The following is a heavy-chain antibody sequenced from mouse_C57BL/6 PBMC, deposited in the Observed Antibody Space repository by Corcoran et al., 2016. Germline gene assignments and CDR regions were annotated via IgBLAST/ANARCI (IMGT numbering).Heavy chain of an antibody. D-gene: IGHD4-1*01. CDR1: GYTFTDYY. V-gene: IGHV1-26*01. CDR3: AISPNWENAMDY. CDR2: INANNGGT. J-gene: IGHJ4*01. Sequence: VQLQQSGPELVKPGASVKMSCKDSGYTFTDYYMNWVRQSHGKRLEWIGDINANNGGTSYNQKLKGKDTLTVDKSSSTAYMELRRLTSEDDAGYYCAISPNWENAMDYWGKGTSVPVAS.